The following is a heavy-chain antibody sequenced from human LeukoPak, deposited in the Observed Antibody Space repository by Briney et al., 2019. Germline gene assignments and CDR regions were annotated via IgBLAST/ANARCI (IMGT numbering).Heavy chain of an antibody. J-gene: IGHJ3*02. D-gene: IGHD3-10*02. V-gene: IGHV4-61*02. CDR1: AGSNSSGSYY. Sequence: SETLSLTCTVSAGSNSSGSYYWSWIRQPAGKGLEWIGRIYTSGSTNYNPSLKSRVTISVDTSKNQLSLKLSSVTAADTAVYYCARVATMSYDAFDIWGQGTMVTVSS. CDR3: ARVATMSYDAFDI. CDR2: IYTSGST.